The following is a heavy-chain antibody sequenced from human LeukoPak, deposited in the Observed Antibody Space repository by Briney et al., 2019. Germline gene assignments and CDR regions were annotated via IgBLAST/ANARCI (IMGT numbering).Heavy chain of an antibody. J-gene: IGHJ4*02. V-gene: IGHV4-34*01. Sequence: LETLSLTCAVYGGSFSGYYWSWIRQPPGKGLEWIGEINHSGSTNYNPSLKSRVTISVDTSKNQFSLKLSSVTAADTAVYYCARGISSFDYWGQGTLVTVSS. CDR3: ARGISSFDY. CDR1: GGSFSGYY. D-gene: IGHD3-3*02. CDR2: INHSGST.